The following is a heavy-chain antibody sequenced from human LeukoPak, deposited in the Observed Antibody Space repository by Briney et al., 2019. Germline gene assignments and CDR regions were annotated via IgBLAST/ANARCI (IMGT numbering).Heavy chain of an antibody. CDR3: ARDRGKGLFDY. Sequence: SETLSLTCTVSGGSISSYYWSWIRQPPGKGPEWIGYIYYSGSTNYNPSLKSRVTISVDTSKNQFSLKLSSVTAADTAVYYCARDRGKGLFDYWGQGTLVTVSS. CDR2: IYYSGST. CDR1: GGSISSYY. J-gene: IGHJ4*02. V-gene: IGHV4-59*01.